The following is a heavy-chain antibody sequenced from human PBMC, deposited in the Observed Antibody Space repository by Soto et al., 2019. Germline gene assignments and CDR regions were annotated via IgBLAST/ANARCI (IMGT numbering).Heavy chain of an antibody. V-gene: IGHV4-31*03. CDR3: ARVWRPMQYEYFAL. J-gene: IGHJ4*02. D-gene: IGHD3-9*01. CDR1: GGSISSGGYY. CDR2: IYYSGST. Sequence: QVQLQESGPGLVKPSQTLSLTCTVSGGSISSGGYYWSWIRQHPGKGLEWIGYIYYSGSTYYNPSLKSRVTISVDTSKNQFSLKLSSVTAADTAVYYCARVWRPMQYEYFALWGQGTLVTVSS.